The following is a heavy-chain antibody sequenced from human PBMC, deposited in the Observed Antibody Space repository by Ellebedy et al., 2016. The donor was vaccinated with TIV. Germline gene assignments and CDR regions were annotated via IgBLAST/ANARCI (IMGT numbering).Heavy chain of an antibody. CDR2: IYFSGSS. D-gene: IGHD6-19*01. J-gene: IGHJ5*02. Sequence: MPSETLSLTCTVSGVSISGFHWTWIRQPPGKGLEWIGYIYFSGSSNYNPSLKSRVTMSVDTSNNHFSLRLNSVTAADTAVYYCVRGRGIAVAGTYEDTWFDPWGQGTLVTVSS. V-gene: IGHV4-59*01. CDR1: GVSISGFH. CDR3: VRGRGIAVAGTYEDTWFDP.